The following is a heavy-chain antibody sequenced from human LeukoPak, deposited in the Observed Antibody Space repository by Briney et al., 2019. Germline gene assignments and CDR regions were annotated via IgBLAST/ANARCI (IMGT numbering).Heavy chain of an antibody. CDR3: AISSGYYHGAFDI. CDR2: ISWNSGSI. J-gene: IGHJ3*02. D-gene: IGHD3-22*01. CDR1: GFTFDDYA. V-gene: IGHV3-9*03. Sequence: PGGSLRLSCAASGFTFDDYAMHWVRQAPGKDLEGVSGISWNSGSIGYADSVKGRFTISRDNAKNSLYLQMNSLKAEDMALYYCAISSGYYHGAFDIWGQGTMVTVSS.